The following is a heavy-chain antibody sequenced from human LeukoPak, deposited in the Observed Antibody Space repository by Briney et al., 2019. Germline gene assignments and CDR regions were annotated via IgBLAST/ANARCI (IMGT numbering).Heavy chain of an antibody. V-gene: IGHV3-21*01. Sequence: PGGSLRLSCAASGFTFSSYSMNWVRQAPGKGLEWVSSISSSSSYIYYADSVKGRFTISRDNAKNSLYLQMSSLRAEDTAVYYCARLVGASARINWFDPWGQGTLVTVSS. D-gene: IGHD1-26*01. CDR2: ISSSSSYI. CDR1: GFTFSSYS. J-gene: IGHJ5*02. CDR3: ARLVGASARINWFDP.